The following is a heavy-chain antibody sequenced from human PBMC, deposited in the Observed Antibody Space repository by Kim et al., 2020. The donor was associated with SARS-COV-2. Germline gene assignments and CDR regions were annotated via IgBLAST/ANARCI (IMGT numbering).Heavy chain of an antibody. D-gene: IGHD3-10*01. V-gene: IGHV3-11*01. Sequence: VKGRFTISRDNAKNSLYLHMNSLRAEDTAVYYCARDVRGVMDYYYYGMDVWGQGTTVTVSS. J-gene: IGHJ6*02. CDR3: ARDVRGVMDYYYYGMDV.